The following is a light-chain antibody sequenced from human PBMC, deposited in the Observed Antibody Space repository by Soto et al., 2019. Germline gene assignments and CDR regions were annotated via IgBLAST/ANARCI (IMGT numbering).Light chain of an antibody. CDR2: LGS. J-gene: IGKJ3*01. Sequence: DIVMTQSPLSLPVTPGEPASISCRSSQSLLHSNGYNYLDWYLQKPGQSPQLLIYLGSNRASGVPDRFSGSGSCTDFTLNISRVEAEDVGVYYCMQPLHTPPTFGPGTKVDIK. CDR1: QSLLHSNGYNY. CDR3: MQPLHTPPT. V-gene: IGKV2-28*01.